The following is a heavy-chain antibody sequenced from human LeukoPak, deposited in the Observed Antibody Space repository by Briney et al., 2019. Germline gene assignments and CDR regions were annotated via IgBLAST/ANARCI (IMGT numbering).Heavy chain of an antibody. J-gene: IGHJ4*02. D-gene: IGHD3-10*01. Sequence: SETLSLTCAVYGGSFSGYYWSWIRQPPGKGLEWIGEINHSGSTYYNPSLKSRVTISVDTSKNQFSLKLSSVTAADTAVYYCARDGEVLLWFGELSTFDYWGQGTLVTVSS. V-gene: IGHV4-34*01. CDR3: ARDGEVLLWFGELSTFDY. CDR1: GGSFSGYY. CDR2: INHSGST.